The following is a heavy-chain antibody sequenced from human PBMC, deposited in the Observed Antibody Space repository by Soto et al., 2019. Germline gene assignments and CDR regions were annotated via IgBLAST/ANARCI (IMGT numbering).Heavy chain of an antibody. CDR1: GFTFSSYS. J-gene: IGHJ4*02. CDR3: ARDPPGYSYGLDS. Sequence: EVPLLESGGGLVQPGGSLRLSCAASGFTFSSYSMNWVRQAPGNGLEWVSYISSSSSTIYYAVSVKGRFTSSRDNAKNSLYLQMNSLRAEDTAVYCCARDPPGYSYGLDSWGQGTLVTVSS. D-gene: IGHD5-18*01. CDR2: ISSSSSTI. V-gene: IGHV3-48*01.